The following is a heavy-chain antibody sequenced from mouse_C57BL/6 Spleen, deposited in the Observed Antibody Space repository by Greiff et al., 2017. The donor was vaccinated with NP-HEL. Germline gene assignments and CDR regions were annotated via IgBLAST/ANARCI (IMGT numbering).Heavy chain of an antibody. Sequence: QVQLKQSGAELVRPGTSVKVSCKASGYAFTNYLIEWVKQRPGQALEWIGVINPGSGGTNYNEKCKGKATLTADKSASTAYMQLSSLTSEDSAGYSCARSGRCYDDYAMDYWSQVASVNVSS. CDR3: ARSGRCYDDYAMDY. CDR1: GYAFTNYL. V-gene: IGHV1-54*01. D-gene: IGHD1-1*01. CDR2: INPGSGGT. J-gene: IGHJ4*01.